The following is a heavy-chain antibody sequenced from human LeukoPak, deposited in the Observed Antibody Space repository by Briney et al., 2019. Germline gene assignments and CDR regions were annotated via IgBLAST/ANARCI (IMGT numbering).Heavy chain of an antibody. CDR1: GYTFTSYG. D-gene: IGHD3-22*01. CDR3: ARDLVPPNYYDSSGYYPNFDY. V-gene: IGHV1-18*01. J-gene: IGHJ4*02. CDR2: ISAYNGNT. Sequence: ASVKVSCKASGYTFTSYGISWVRQAPGQGLEWMGWISAYNGNTNHAQKLQGRVTMTTDTSTSTAYMELRSLRSDDTAVYYCARDLVPPNYYDSSGYYPNFDYWGQGTLVTVSS.